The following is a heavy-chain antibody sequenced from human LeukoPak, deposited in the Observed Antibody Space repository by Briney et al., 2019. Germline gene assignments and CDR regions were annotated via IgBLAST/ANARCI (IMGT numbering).Heavy chain of an antibody. V-gene: IGHV4-38-2*01. CDR3: ARHKHYYDSSGFGY. Sequence: SETLSLTCAVSGYSISSGDYWGWIRQPPGKGLEWIGSIFNSGSTYYNPSLKSRVTISADTSKRHFSLKLSSVTAADTAVYYCARHKHYYDSSGFGYWGQGTLVTVSS. J-gene: IGHJ4*02. CDR2: IFNSGST. D-gene: IGHD3-22*01. CDR1: GYSISSGDY.